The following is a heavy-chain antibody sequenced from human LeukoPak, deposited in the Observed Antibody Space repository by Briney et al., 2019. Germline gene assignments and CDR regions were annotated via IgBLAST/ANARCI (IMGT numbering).Heavy chain of an antibody. CDR1: GGSISSYY. CDR2: INHSGST. V-gene: IGHV4-34*01. CDR3: ASTERQFDY. D-gene: IGHD1-1*01. J-gene: IGHJ4*02. Sequence: PPETLSLTCTVSGGSISSYYWSWIRQPPGKGLEWIGEINHSGSTNYNPSLKSRVTISVDTSKNQFSLKLSSVTAADTAVYYCASTERQFDYWGQGTLVTVSS.